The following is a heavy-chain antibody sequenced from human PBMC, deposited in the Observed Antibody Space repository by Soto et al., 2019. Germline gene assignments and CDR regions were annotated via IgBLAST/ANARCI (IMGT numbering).Heavy chain of an antibody. D-gene: IGHD3-22*01. CDR3: ARSGYYYDSSGYYFPAESPFRFDY. J-gene: IGHJ4*02. Sequence: QVQLQESGPGLVKPSQTLSLTCTVSGGSISSGGYYWSWIRQHPGKGLEWIGYIYYSGSTYYNPSLKSRVTISVDTSKNQFSLKLSSVTAADTAVYYCARSGYYYDSSGYYFPAESPFRFDYWGQGTLVTVSS. V-gene: IGHV4-31*03. CDR1: GGSISSGGYY. CDR2: IYYSGST.